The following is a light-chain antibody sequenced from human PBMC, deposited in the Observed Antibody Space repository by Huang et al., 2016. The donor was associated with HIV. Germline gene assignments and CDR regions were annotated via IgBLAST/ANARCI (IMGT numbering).Light chain of an antibody. CDR1: QIISSH. V-gene: IGKV1-39*01. Sequence: DIQMTQSPSSLSASVGDRVTITCRESQIISSHLNWYQHKPGTAPKLLISAASTLQSGVPSRFSGAGSGTYFTLTISSLQPEDLATYYCQQSYSNPRFTFGPGTKVEIK. CDR3: QQSYSNPRFT. CDR2: AAS. J-gene: IGKJ3*01.